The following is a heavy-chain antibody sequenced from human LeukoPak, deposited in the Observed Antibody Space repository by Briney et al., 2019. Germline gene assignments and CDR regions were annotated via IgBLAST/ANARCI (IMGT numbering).Heavy chain of an antibody. D-gene: IGHD6-19*01. CDR3: AKEGPGIAVAGLDY. V-gene: IGHV3-43*01. Sequence: GSLRLSCAASGFTFDDYTMHWVRQARGKGVEGVSLISWDGGSTYYADSVKGRFTISRDNSKNSLYLQMNSLRTEDTALYYCAKEGPGIAVAGLDYWGQGTLVTVSS. J-gene: IGHJ4*02. CDR2: ISWDGGST. CDR1: GFTFDDYT.